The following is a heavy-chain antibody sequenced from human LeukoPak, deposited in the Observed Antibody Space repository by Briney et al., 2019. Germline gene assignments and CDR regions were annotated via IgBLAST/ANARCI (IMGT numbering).Heavy chain of an antibody. V-gene: IGHV4-59*08. D-gene: IGHD6-19*01. Sequence: SEILSLTCTVSGGSISSYYWSWIRQPPGKGLEWIGYIYYSGSTNYNPSLKSRVTISVDTSKNQFSLKLSSVTAADTAVYYCARHTAVAGRRGWFDPWGQGTLVTVSS. CDR2: IYYSGST. J-gene: IGHJ5*02. CDR3: ARHTAVAGRRGWFDP. CDR1: GGSISSYY.